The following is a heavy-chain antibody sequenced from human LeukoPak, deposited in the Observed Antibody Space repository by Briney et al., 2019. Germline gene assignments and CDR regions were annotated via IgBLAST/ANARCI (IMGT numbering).Heavy chain of an antibody. D-gene: IGHD1-26*01. V-gene: IGHV3-48*03. J-gene: IGHJ5*01. CDR1: GFTLSTYE. CDR3: TRRAEWGYWFDS. Sequence: PGGSLRLSCGASGFTLSTYEMNWVRQAPGKGLEWVSYIGSSGLTMFYADSVKGRFTTSRDNAKNSLYLQMNSLRAEDTAVYYCTRRAEWGYWFDSWGQGTLVTVSS. CDR2: IGSSGLTM.